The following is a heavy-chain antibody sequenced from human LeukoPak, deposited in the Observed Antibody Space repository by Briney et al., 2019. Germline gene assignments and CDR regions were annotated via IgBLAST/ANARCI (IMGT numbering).Heavy chain of an antibody. CDR1: GFTFSSYG. Sequence: GGSLRLSCAASGFTFSSYGMHWVRQAPGKGLEWVSYISSSSSTIYYADSVKGRFTISRDNAKNSLYLQMNSLRAGDTAVYYCARGLQQPDNYYYYGMDVWGQGTTVTVSS. CDR2: ISSSSSTI. V-gene: IGHV3-48*04. D-gene: IGHD6-13*01. J-gene: IGHJ6*02. CDR3: ARGLQQPDNYYYYGMDV.